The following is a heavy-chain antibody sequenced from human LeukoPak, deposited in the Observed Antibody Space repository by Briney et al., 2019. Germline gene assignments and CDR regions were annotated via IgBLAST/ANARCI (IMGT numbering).Heavy chain of an antibody. J-gene: IGHJ4*02. CDR2: IYHSGST. D-gene: IGHD3-10*01. CDR1: GGSISSSNW. CDR3: ARRVLLWFGELLLDYFDY. V-gene: IGHV4-4*02. Sequence: SGTLSLTCAVSGGSISSSNWWSWVRQPPGKGLEWIGEIYHSGSTNYNPSLKSRVTISVDKSKNQFSLKLSSVTAADTAVYYCARRVLLWFGELLLDYFDYWGQGTLVTVSS.